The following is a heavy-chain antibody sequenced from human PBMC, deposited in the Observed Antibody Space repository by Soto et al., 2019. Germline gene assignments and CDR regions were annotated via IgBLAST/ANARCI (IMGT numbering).Heavy chain of an antibody. CDR2: IDSDGSTT. D-gene: IGHD4-4*01. V-gene: IGHV3-74*01. Sequence: EVQLVESGGGLVQPGGSLRLSCAASGFTFSVYWMHWVRQAPGKGLVWVSRIDSDGSTTSYADSVKGRFTISRDNAKSTLYLHMNSLRAEDTAVYYCARPGYSNYGAGVDVWGQGTTVTVSS. J-gene: IGHJ6*02. CDR1: GFTFSVYW. CDR3: ARPGYSNYGAGVDV.